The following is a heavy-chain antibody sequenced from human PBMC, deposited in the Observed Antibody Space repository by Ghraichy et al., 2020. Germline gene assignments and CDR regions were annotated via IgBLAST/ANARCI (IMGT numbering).Heavy chain of an antibody. D-gene: IGHD2-2*01. V-gene: IGHV4-39*01. CDR1: GASTGSRSYY. CDR3: ASARVVEVVGARNNNWFDP. Sequence: SQTLSLTCTVSGASTGSRSYYWAWIRQPPGKGLEWIGSVYYSGHSYNNPSLKSRLIMSEDTSKNQFSLRLSSVTAADTGVYYWASARVVEVVGARNNNWFDPWGQGILVSVSS. J-gene: IGHJ5*02. CDR2: VYYSGHS.